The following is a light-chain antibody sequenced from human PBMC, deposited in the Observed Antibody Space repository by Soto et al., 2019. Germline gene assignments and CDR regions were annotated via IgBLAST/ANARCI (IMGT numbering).Light chain of an antibody. J-gene: IGKJ5*01. CDR3: QQYGSSPPT. CDR2: GAS. Sequence: EIVLTQSPGTLSLSPGERATLSCRASQCVSSSYLAWYQQKPGQAPRLLIYGASSWATGIPDRFSGSGSGTDFTLTISRLEPEDFAVYYCQQYGSSPPTFGQGTRLEIK. V-gene: IGKV3-20*01. CDR1: QCVSSSY.